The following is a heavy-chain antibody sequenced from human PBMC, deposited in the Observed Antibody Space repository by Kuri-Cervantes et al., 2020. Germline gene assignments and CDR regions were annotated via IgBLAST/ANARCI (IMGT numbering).Heavy chain of an antibody. D-gene: IGHD2/OR15-2a*01. CDR2: IYWDDDK. Sequence: TLSLTCTVSGGSVSSGSYYWSWIRQPPGKALEWLALIYWDDDKRCSPSLKSRLTITKDTSKNQVVLTMTNMDPVDTATYYCAHHAGSNDYWGQGTLVTVSS. CDR1: GGSVSSGSYY. CDR3: AHHAGSNDY. V-gene: IGHV2-5*08. J-gene: IGHJ4*02.